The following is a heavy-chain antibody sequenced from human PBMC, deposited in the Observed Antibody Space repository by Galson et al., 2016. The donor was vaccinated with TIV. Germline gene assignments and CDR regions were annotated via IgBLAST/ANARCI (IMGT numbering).Heavy chain of an antibody. D-gene: IGHD1-1*01. V-gene: IGHV3-7*01. CDR2: IKQDGDYK. Sequence: SLRLSCAASGFTFSGSWMSWVRQAPGKGLEWVANIKQDGDYKYYVDSVKGRFTISRDNAKNSLYLQMHSRRAEDTAGYYCARGNDPGATYSLYCWGQGTLVTVSS. CDR3: ARGNDPGATYSLYC. CDR1: GFTFSGSW. J-gene: IGHJ1*01.